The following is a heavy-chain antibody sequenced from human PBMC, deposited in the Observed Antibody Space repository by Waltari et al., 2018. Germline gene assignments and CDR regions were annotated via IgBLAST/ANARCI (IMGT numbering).Heavy chain of an antibody. J-gene: IGHJ6*02. V-gene: IGHV3-74*01. Sequence: DVQLVESGGGFFQPGGSLRLSCDASGFAFSNYWIHWVGQAPGRGLEWVSRISGDGTSISNADSVGGRFSISRDNYKNTVYLQIHSLRAEDTAVFYCARLMLSHPENGMDVWGQGTSVTVS. CDR2: ISGDGTSI. CDR1: GFAFSNYW. CDR3: ARLMLSHPENGMDV. D-gene: IGHD3-10*02.